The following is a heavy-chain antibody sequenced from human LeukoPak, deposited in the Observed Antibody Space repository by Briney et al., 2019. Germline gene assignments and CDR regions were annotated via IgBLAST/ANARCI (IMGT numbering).Heavy chain of an antibody. J-gene: IGHJ3*02. D-gene: IGHD3-3*01. V-gene: IGHV3-23*01. Sequence: GGSLRLSCAASGFTFSSYAMSWVRQAPGKGLEWVSAISGSGGSTYYADSVKGRFTISRDNSKNTLYLQMNSLRAEDTAVYYCAKDRLYDLWSGYGPIDAFDIWGQGTMVAVSS. CDR1: GFTFSSYA. CDR2: ISGSGGST. CDR3: AKDRLYDLWSGYGPIDAFDI.